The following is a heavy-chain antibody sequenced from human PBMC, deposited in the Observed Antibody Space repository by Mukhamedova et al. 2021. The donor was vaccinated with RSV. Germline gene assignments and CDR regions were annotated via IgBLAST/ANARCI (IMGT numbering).Heavy chain of an antibody. CDR3: AKWVVGATQAFYY. Sequence: GSGGSTYYADSVKGRFTISRDNSKNTLYLQMNSLRADDTAVYYCAKWVVGATQAFYYWGQGTLVTVSS. D-gene: IGHD1-26*01. V-gene: IGHV3-23*01. J-gene: IGHJ4*02. CDR2: GSGGST.